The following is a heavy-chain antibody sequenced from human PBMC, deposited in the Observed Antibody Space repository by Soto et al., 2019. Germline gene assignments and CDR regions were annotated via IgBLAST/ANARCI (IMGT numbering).Heavy chain of an antibody. CDR3: AKDPQAAAPIYGFHYYGMDV. CDR2: ISGSGGST. D-gene: IGHD6-13*01. J-gene: IGHJ6*02. CDR1: GFTFSSYA. V-gene: IGHV3-23*01. Sequence: QPGGSLRLSCAASGFTFSSYAMSWVRQAPGKGLEWVSAISGSGGSTYYADSVKGRFTISRDNSKNTLYLQMNSLRAGDTAVYYCAKDPQAAAPIYGFHYYGMDVWGQGTTVTVSS.